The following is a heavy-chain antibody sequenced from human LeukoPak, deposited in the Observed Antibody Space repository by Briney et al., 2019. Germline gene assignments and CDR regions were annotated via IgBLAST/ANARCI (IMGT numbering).Heavy chain of an antibody. D-gene: IGHD3-22*01. V-gene: IGHV4-39*07. Sequence: PSETLSLTCTVSGGSISSSSYYWGWIRQPPGKGLEWIGSIYYSGSTNYNPSLKSRVTISVDTSKNQFSLKLSSVTAADTAVYYCASSHYDSSGFDYWGQGTLVTVSS. CDR1: GGSISSSSYY. CDR3: ASSHYDSSGFDY. CDR2: IYYSGST. J-gene: IGHJ4*02.